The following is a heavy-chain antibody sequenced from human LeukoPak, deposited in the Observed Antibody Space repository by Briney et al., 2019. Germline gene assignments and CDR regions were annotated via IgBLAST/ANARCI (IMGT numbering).Heavy chain of an antibody. D-gene: IGHD4-23*01. CDR3: ARGNISRAFDI. CDR2: INSNGGST. V-gene: IGHV3-64*01. J-gene: IGHJ3*02. CDR1: GFTFSNDA. Sequence: GRSLRLSCAASGFTFSNDAMHWVRQAPGKRLEHVSAINSNGGSTYYANSVKGRFTISRDNSKNTMYLQMGSLRAEDMAVYYCARGNISRAFDIWGQGTMVTVSS.